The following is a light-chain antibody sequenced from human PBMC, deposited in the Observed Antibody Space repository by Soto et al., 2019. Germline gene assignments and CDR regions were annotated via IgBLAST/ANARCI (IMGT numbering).Light chain of an antibody. Sequence: EIVMTQSPATLSVSPGERVTLSCRASQSVTNNYLVWYQQKPGQAPRLLIYGASTRATGIPARFSASGSGTEFTLTISSLQSEDFAVYYCQQHCDWPLTFGGGTTVEIK. CDR3: QQHCDWPLT. J-gene: IGKJ4*01. CDR1: QSVTNN. V-gene: IGKV3-15*01. CDR2: GAS.